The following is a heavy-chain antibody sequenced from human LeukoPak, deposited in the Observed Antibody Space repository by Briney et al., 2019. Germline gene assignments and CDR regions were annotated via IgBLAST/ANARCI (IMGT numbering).Heavy chain of an antibody. J-gene: IGHJ4*02. Sequence: GGSLRLSCAASGFTFSSYTMNWVRQAPGKGLQWVSTVSASSDIHYSDSVKGRFTISRDNARNSLYLQMNSLRDEDTAFYTCARDAFQTAHFDYWGKGALVPVSS. CDR2: VSASSDI. CDR1: GFTFSSYT. V-gene: IGHV3-48*02. CDR3: ARDAFQTAHFDY. D-gene: IGHD3-3*02.